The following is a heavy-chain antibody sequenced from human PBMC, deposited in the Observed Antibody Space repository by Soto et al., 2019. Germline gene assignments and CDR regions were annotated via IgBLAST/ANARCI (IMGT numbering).Heavy chain of an antibody. CDR2: IYHSGTT. CDR1: GGSISSYY. D-gene: IGHD6-19*01. V-gene: IGHV4-59*01. Sequence: SETLSLTCTISGGSISSYYWIWIRQPPGKGLEWIGYIYHSGTTTYNPSLKSRVTISVDTSKNQFSLKLGSVTAADTAVYYCARYGGTAVAGRFDSWGQGTLVTVSS. CDR3: ARYGGTAVAGRFDS. J-gene: IGHJ4*02.